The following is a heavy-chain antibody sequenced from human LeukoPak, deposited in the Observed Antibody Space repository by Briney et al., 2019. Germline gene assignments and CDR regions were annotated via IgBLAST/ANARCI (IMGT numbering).Heavy chain of an antibody. V-gene: IGHV4-59*01. Sequence: PSETLSLTCAVSGGSISSYYWSWIRQPPGKGLEWIGYIYYSGSTNYNPSLKSRVTISVDTSKNQFSLKLSSVTAADTAVYYCARGFDRVPKVHYFDYWGQGTLVTVSS. D-gene: IGHD3-10*01. CDR2: IYYSGST. J-gene: IGHJ4*02. CDR1: GGSISSYY. CDR3: ARGFDRVPKVHYFDY.